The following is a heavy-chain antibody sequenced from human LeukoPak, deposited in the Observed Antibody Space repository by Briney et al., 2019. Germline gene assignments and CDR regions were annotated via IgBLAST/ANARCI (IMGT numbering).Heavy chain of an antibody. V-gene: IGHV3-30*10. D-gene: IGHD6-13*01. CDR2: ASFDGNTK. J-gene: IGHJ4*01. CDR3: VIAAADTAY. CDR1: GFTFSNYP. Sequence: GGSLRLSCAASGFTFSNYPLHWVRQAPGKGLEWVAVASFDGNTKHYIDSVKGRFTISRDNSKNTLYLQMNSLRVEDTSIYYCVIAAADTAYWGQGALVTVSS.